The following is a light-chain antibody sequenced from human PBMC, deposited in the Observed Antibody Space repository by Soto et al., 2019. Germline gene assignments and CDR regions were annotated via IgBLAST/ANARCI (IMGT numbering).Light chain of an antibody. CDR3: QQTYRTWT. CDR1: QSVSYF. CDR2: TTS. V-gene: IGKV1-39*01. J-gene: IGKJ1*01. Sequence: DIQMTQSPSSLSASVGDRVTITCRASQSVSYFLNWYQQKPGKAPNLLIYTTSNLQSGVPSRFSGSGSGTEFTLTISSLQPEDFATYYCQQTYRTWTFGQGTKVEIK.